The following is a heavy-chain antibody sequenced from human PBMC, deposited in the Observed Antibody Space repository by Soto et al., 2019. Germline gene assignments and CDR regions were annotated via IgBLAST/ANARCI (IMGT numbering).Heavy chain of an antibody. CDR2: IGGSGEGT. Sequence: EVQLLESGGGKVQPGGSLRLSCAASGFSFSSYAMAWVRQAPGKGLEWVSLIGGSGEGTHYTDSVRGRFSISRDNSQNTLFLQMNSLRADDTAIYYCAKDSAGWFANFLNYFDSWGQGTLVTVSA. V-gene: IGHV3-23*01. CDR3: AKDSAGWFANFLNYFDS. CDR1: GFSFSSYA. J-gene: IGHJ4*02. D-gene: IGHD3-10*01.